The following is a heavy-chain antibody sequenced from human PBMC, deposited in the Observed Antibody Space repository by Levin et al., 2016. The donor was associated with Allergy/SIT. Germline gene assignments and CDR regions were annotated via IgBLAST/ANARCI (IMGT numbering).Heavy chain of an antibody. CDR1: GYTFSDYY. CDR2: INPNGGGT. Sequence: ASVKVSCKASGYTFSDYYIHWVRQAPGQGLEWMGWINPNGGGTKSAQNFQGRVTMTRDTSISTAYMDLSTLRSDDTAVYYCARESKGYCSSSTCHDAFDIWGQGTMVTVSS. CDR3: ARESKGYCSSSTCHDAFDI. D-gene: IGHD2-2*01. J-gene: IGHJ3*02. V-gene: IGHV1-2*02.